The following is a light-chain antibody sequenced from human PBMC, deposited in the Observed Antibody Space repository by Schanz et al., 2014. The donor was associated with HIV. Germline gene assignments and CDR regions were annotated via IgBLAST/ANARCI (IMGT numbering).Light chain of an antibody. Sequence: QSALTQPPSVSGSPGQSVTISCTGTSSDVGTYNRVSWYQQPPGTAPKLLIYEVNNRPSGVPDRFSGSKSGNTASLTVSGLQAEDEADYYCSSCTGSNTYVFGTGTKLTVL. CDR1: SSDVGTYNR. CDR3: SSCTGSNTYV. CDR2: EVN. V-gene: IGLV2-18*02. J-gene: IGLJ1*01.